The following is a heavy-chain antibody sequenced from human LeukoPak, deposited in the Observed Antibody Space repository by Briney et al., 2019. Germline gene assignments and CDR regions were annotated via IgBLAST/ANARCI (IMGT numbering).Heavy chain of an antibody. Sequence: ASVKVSCKASGYTSTGYYMHWVRQAPGQGLEWMGWINPNSGGTKYAQKFQGRVTMTRDTSISTAYMELSSLRSDDTAVYYCARAGAIDYWGQGTLVTVSS. CDR2: INPNSGGT. D-gene: IGHD3-10*01. V-gene: IGHV1-2*02. CDR3: ARAGAIDY. J-gene: IGHJ4*02. CDR1: GYTSTGYY.